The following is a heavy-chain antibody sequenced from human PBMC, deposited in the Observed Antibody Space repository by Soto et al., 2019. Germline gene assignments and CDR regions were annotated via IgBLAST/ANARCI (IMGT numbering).Heavy chain of an antibody. J-gene: IGHJ6*02. Sequence: SLRLSCAASGFTFASYAMTWVRQAPGKGLEWVSAISGSGTTTYYADPVKGRFTISRDNSKNTLYLQMNSLRVEDTALYYCAKAAVVVAPTDYYFGLDVWGQGTTVTVSS. CDR3: AKAAVVVAPTDYYFGLDV. CDR1: GFTFASYA. D-gene: IGHD2-15*01. CDR2: ISGSGTTT. V-gene: IGHV3-23*01.